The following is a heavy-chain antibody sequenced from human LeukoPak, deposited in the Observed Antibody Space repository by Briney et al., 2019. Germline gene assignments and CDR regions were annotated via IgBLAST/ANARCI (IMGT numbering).Heavy chain of an antibody. J-gene: IGHJ4*02. Sequence: PGRSLRLSCAASGFTFSSYAMHWVRQAPGKGLEWVAVISYHGSNKYYADSVKGRFTISRDNSKNTLYLQMNSLRAEDTAVYYCARGRCGGPSITGYSSGWPLDYWGQGTLVTVSS. D-gene: IGHD6-25*01. CDR3: ARGRCGGPSITGYSSGWPLDY. CDR2: ISYHGSNK. V-gene: IGHV3-30-3*01. CDR1: GFTFSSYA.